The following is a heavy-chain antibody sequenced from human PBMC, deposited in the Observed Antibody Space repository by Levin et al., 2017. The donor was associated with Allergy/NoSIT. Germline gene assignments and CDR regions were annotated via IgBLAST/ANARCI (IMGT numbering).Heavy chain of an antibody. Sequence: KPSETLSLTCGVDGGSFISSYWSWIRQPPGKGLEWIGEINHSGTAKYNPSLKSRLTMSVDTSENQISLRLTSVTAADTAVYYCAGAFASAGTDSLYFYYYGVDVWGQGTTVSVSS. V-gene: IGHV4-34*01. D-gene: IGHD6-13*01. CDR2: INHSGTA. CDR3: AGAFASAGTDSLYFYYYGVDV. J-gene: IGHJ6*02. CDR1: GGSFISSY.